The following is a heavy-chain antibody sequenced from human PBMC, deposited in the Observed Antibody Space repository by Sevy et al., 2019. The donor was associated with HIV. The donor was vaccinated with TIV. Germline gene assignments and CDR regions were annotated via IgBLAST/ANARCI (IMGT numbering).Heavy chain of an antibody. V-gene: IGHV1-24*01. Sequence: ASVKVSCKVSEYTLNQLAMHGVRQPPGKGLEWMGSFDPEDGNTFYAQKVQGRLTLTEDTSTDTAFMELNSLKSEDTAIYYCATTKDYYEDSGSPLDHWGQGTLVTVSS. CDR3: ATTKDYYEDSGSPLDH. J-gene: IGHJ4*02. CDR2: FDPEDGNT. CDR1: EYTLNQLA. D-gene: IGHD3-22*01.